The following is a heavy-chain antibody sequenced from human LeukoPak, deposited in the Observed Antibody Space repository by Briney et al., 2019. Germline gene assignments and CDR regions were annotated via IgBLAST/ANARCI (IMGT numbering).Heavy chain of an antibody. Sequence: GESLKISCKASGYSFTNYWIGWVRQMPGKGLEWMGIIYPGDSDTRYSPSFQGQVTISAGKSITTAYLQWSSLKASDTAMYYCARSFDCTTTSCYPFDYWGQGTLVTVSS. J-gene: IGHJ4*02. CDR2: IYPGDSDT. CDR1: GYSFTNYW. D-gene: IGHD2-2*01. V-gene: IGHV5-51*01. CDR3: ARSFDCTTTSCYPFDY.